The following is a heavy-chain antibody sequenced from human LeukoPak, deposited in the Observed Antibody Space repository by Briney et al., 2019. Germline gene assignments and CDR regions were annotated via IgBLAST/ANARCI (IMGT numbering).Heavy chain of an antibody. CDR2: ISAYNGNT. D-gene: IGHD3-9*01. J-gene: IGHJ3*02. V-gene: IGHV1-18*04. CDR1: GYTFTSYG. CDR3: ARGGRSRIFPSAFDI. Sequence: ASVKVSCKASGYTFTSYGISWVRQAPGQGLEWMGWISAYNGNTNYAQKLQGRVTMTTDTSTNTAYMELRSLRSDDTAVYYCARGGRSRIFPSAFDIWGQGTMVTVSS.